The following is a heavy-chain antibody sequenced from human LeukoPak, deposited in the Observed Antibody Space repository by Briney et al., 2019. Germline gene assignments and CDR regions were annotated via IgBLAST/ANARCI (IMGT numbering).Heavy chain of an antibody. J-gene: IGHJ4*02. D-gene: IGHD6-13*01. CDR2: IYSGGST. CDR1: GFTVSSNY. Sequence: GGSLRLSCAASGFTVSSNYMRWVRQAPGEGLECLSVIYSGGSTYYADSVQGRFTISRDNTKNTVYLQVNSLRAEDTAVYYCARGSRIAAVLDWWGQGTLVTVS. V-gene: IGHV3-53*01. CDR3: ARGSRIAAVLDW.